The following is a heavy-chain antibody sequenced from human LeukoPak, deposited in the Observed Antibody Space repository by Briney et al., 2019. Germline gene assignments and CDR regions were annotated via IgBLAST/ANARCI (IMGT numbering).Heavy chain of an antibody. J-gene: IGHJ2*01. CDR2: ISSSSSYI. D-gene: IGHD2-15*01. CDR1: GFTFSSYS. CDR3: ARDGLAAATLHWCFDL. V-gene: IGHV3-21*01. Sequence: GGSLRLSCAVSGFTFSSYSINWVRQAPGKGLDWVSSISSSSSYIYYADSVKGRFTISRDNARNSLYLQMNSLRAEDTAVYYCARDGLAAATLHWCFDLWGRGTLVTVSS.